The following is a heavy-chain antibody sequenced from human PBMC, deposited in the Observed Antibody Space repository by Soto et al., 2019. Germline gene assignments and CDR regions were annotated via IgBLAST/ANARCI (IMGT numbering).Heavy chain of an antibody. J-gene: IGHJ5*02. CDR1: GFTFSNAW. Sequence: GGSLRLSCAASGFTFSNAWMSWVRQAPGKGLEWVGRIKSNTDGGTTDYAAPVKGRFTISRDDSKNTLYLQMNSLRAEDTAVYYCARDGRPHYDFWSGYYKPDNSFDPWGQGTLVTVSS. D-gene: IGHD3-3*01. CDR2: IKSNTDGGTT. V-gene: IGHV3-15*01. CDR3: ARDGRPHYDFWSGYYKPDNSFDP.